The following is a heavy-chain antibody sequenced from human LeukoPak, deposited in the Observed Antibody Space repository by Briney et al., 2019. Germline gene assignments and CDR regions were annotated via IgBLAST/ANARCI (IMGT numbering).Heavy chain of an antibody. CDR2: ISYDGSKK. D-gene: IGHD3-16*01. Sequence: GRSLRLSCAASGFTFSSYGMHWVRQAPGKGLEWVAVISYDGSKKYYADSVKGRFTISRDSSKNTLYLQMNSLRAEDTAVYYCAKDPSEGDSEINYGMDVWGQGTTVTVSS. V-gene: IGHV3-30*18. CDR1: GFTFSSYG. J-gene: IGHJ6*02. CDR3: AKDPSEGDSEINYGMDV.